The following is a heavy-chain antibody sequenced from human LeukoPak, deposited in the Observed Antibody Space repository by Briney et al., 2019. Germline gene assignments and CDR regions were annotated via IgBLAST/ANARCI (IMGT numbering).Heavy chain of an antibody. J-gene: IGHJ4*02. D-gene: IGHD5-24*01. CDR1: GYTFTSYY. CDR2: INPSGGST. Sequence: GASVKVSCKASGYTFTSYYMHWVRQAPGQGLEWMGIINPSGGSTSYAQNFQGRVTMNRDTSTSTVYMELSSLRSEDTAVYYCARDIWLLGRDGYNYSDYWGQGTLVTVSS. CDR3: ARDIWLLGRDGYNYSDY. V-gene: IGHV1-46*03.